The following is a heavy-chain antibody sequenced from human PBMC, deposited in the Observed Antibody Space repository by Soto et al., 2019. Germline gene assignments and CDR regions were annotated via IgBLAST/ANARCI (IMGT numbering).Heavy chain of an antibody. D-gene: IGHD6-6*01. CDR2: IYYSGST. CDR3: AISYSSSSFGVFDY. CDR1: GGSISSYY. V-gene: IGHV4-59*01. Sequence: SETLSLTCTVSGGSISSYYWSWIRQPPGKGLEWIGYIYYSGSTNYNPSLKSRVTISVDTSKNQFSLKLSSVTAADTAVYYCAISYSSSSFGVFDYWGQGTLVTVSS. J-gene: IGHJ4*02.